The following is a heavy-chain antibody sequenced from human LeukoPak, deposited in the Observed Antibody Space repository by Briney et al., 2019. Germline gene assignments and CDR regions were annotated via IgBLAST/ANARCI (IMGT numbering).Heavy chain of an antibody. Sequence: SVKVSCKASGYTFTGYYIHWVRQAPGQGLEWMGRIIPIFGTANYAQKFQGRVTITTDESTSTAYMELSSLRSEDTAVYYCARAATYYYDSSGDWGQGTLVTVSS. CDR2: IIPIFGTA. V-gene: IGHV1-69*05. CDR1: GYTFTGYY. D-gene: IGHD3-22*01. J-gene: IGHJ4*02. CDR3: ARAATYYYDSSGD.